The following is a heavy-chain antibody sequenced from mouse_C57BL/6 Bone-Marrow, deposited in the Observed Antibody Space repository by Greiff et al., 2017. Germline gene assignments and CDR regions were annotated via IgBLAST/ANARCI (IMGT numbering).Heavy chain of an antibody. CDR1: GYTFTDYY. J-gene: IGHJ2*01. CDR3: ARGPITTVEDY. Sequence: VQLQQSGAELVRPGASVKLSCKASGYTFTDYYINWVKQRPGQGLEWIARIYPGSGNTYYNEKFKGKATLTAEKSSSTAYMQLSSLTSEDSAVYFCARGPITTVEDYWGQGTTLTVSS. CDR2: IYPGSGNT. D-gene: IGHD1-1*01. V-gene: IGHV1-76*01.